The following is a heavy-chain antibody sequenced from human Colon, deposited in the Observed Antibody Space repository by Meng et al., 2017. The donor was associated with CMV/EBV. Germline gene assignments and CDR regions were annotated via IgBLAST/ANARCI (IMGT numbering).Heavy chain of an antibody. CDR3: AKIWNYLGVY. CDR1: GFTFSSYA. Sequence: SCAASGFTFSSYAMSWVRQAPGKGLEWVSAISGSGGSTYYADSVKGRFTVSRDNSKNTLYLQMNSLRAEDPAVYYCAKIWNYLGVYWGQGTLVTVSS. V-gene: IGHV3-23*01. D-gene: IGHD1-7*01. CDR2: ISGSGGST. J-gene: IGHJ4*02.